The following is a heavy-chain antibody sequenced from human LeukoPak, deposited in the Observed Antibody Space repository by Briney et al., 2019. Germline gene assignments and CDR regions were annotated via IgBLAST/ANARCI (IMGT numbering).Heavy chain of an antibody. CDR1: VGTFSSYA. Sequence: SVKVSCKGSVGTFSSYAISWVRQAPGQGLEWMGRIIPLSGTANYAQKFQGRVTITADKSTSTAYMELSSLRSEDTAVYYCARDDDCSGGSCYSDYWGQGTLVTVSS. CDR3: ARDDDCSGGSCYSDY. V-gene: IGHV1-69*06. J-gene: IGHJ4*02. CDR2: IIPLSGTA. D-gene: IGHD2-15*01.